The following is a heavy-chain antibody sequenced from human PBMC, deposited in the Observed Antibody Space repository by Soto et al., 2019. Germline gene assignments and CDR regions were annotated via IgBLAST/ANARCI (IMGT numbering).Heavy chain of an antibody. D-gene: IGHD3-10*01. CDR1: GDTFAFYS. J-gene: IGHJ4*02. V-gene: IGHV1-69*02. CDR3: ATSYGSGYRAFDY. CDR2: INPILSMS. Sequence: QVQLVQSGAEVKRPGSSVKVSCKASGDTFAFYSINWVRQAPGLGLEWMGRINPILSMSNYAQRFQGRVTMTADKSTSTAYMVLNRLRSEDTGMYYWATSYGSGYRAFDYWGQGALVTVSS.